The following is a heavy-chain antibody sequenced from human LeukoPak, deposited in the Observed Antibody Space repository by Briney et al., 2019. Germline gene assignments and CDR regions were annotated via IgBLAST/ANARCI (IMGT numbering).Heavy chain of an antibody. Sequence: ASVKVSRKASGYTFTSYYMHWVRQAPGQGLEWMGIINPSGGSTSYAQKFQGRVTMTRDTSTSTVYMELSSLRSEDTAVYYCARVAAAGTPTYCFDYWGQGTLVTVSS. V-gene: IGHV1-46*01. CDR1: GYTFTSYY. CDR3: ARVAAAGTPTYCFDY. CDR2: INPSGGST. D-gene: IGHD6-13*01. J-gene: IGHJ4*02.